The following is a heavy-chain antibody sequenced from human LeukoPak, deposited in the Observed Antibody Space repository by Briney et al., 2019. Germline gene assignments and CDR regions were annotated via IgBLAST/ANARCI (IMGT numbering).Heavy chain of an antibody. CDR3: VRGLGDV. CDR1: GFTFSSYT. CDR2: ISTSSSTM. D-gene: IGHD4-11*01. Sequence: PGGSLRLSCAASGFTFSSYTMNWVRQAPGKGLEWVSYISTSSSTMYYADSVKGRFTISRDSARDTVFLQMNSLRVEDTAVYYCVRGLGDVWGKGTLVTVSS. V-gene: IGHV3-48*04. J-gene: IGHJ6*04.